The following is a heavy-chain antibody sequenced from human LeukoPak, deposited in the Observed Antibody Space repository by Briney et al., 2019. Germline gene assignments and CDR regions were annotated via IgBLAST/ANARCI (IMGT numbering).Heavy chain of an antibody. Sequence: SETLSLTCAVYGGSFSGYYWSWIRQPPGKGLEWIGEINHSGSTNYNPSLKSRVAISVDTSKNQFSLKLSSVTAADTAVYYCARAPGHSSSWPYYFDYWGQGTLVTVSS. V-gene: IGHV4-34*01. CDR1: GGSFSGYY. D-gene: IGHD6-13*01. CDR3: ARAPGHSSSWPYYFDY. J-gene: IGHJ4*02. CDR2: INHSGST.